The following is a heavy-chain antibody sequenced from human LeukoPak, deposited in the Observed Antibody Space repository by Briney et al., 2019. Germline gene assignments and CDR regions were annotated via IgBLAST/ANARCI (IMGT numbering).Heavy chain of an antibody. CDR2: ISSSSSTI. D-gene: IGHD7-27*01. J-gene: IGHJ4*02. CDR1: GFTFSSYS. V-gene: IGHV3-48*01. Sequence: PGGSLRLSCAASGFTFSSYSMTWVRQAPGKGLEWVSYISSSSSTIYYADSVKGRFTISRDNAKNSLYLQMNSLRAEDTAVYYCARDHNWGFDYWGQGTLVTVSS. CDR3: ARDHNWGFDY.